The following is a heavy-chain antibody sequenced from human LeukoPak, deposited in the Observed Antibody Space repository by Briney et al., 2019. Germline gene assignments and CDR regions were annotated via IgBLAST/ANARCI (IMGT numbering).Heavy chain of an antibody. D-gene: IGHD6-19*01. Sequence: SETLSLTCTVSGGSISSSSYYWGWIRQPPGKGLEWIGSIYYSGSTYYNPSLKSRVTISVDTSKNQFSLRLSSVTAADTAVDYCARQGGGWYHFDYWGQGTLVTVSS. J-gene: IGHJ4*02. CDR1: GGSISSSSYY. CDR3: ARQGGGWYHFDY. V-gene: IGHV4-39*01. CDR2: IYYSGST.